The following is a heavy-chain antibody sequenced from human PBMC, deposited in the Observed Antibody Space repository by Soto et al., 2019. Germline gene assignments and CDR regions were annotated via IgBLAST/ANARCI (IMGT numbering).Heavy chain of an antibody. D-gene: IGHD3-22*01. Sequence: SETLSLTCTVSGGSISSGGYYWSWIRQHPGKGLEWIGYIYYSGSTYYNPSLKSRVTISVDTSKNQFSLKLSSVTAADTAAYYCARESYYYDSSGRLFDYWGQGTLVTVSS. CDR3: ARESYYYDSSGRLFDY. V-gene: IGHV4-31*03. J-gene: IGHJ4*02. CDR1: GGSISSGGYY. CDR2: IYYSGST.